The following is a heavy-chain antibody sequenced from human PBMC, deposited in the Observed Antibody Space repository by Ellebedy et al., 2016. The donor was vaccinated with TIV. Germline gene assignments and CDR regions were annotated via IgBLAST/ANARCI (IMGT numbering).Heavy chain of an antibody. CDR1: GYTFIVYY. CDR3: ARGIVVHFDP. V-gene: IGHV1-2*02. Sequence: AASVKVSCKASGYTFIVYYMHWVRQAPAQGLEWMGWINPNSGGTNYEQKLQGRVTLTRDTSTSTDYMELRRLRSDDTAVYYCARGIVVHFDPWGQGTLVTVSS. D-gene: IGHD3-22*01. J-gene: IGHJ5*02. CDR2: INPNSGGT.